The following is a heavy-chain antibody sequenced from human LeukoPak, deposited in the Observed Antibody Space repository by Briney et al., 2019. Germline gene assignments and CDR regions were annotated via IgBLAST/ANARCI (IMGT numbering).Heavy chain of an antibody. J-gene: IGHJ4*02. CDR2: IKPDGGKE. V-gene: IGHV3-7*03. CDR1: GFTFSTYW. Sequence: QAGGSLRLSCAASGFTFSTYWMTWVRQAPGKGLEWVANIKPDGGKENYVDSVKGRFTISRDNAKNSLYLQMNSLRAEDTAVYYCATPLDYYDSSGYHRGGDWGQGTLVTVSS. CDR3: ATPLDYYDSSGYHRGGD. D-gene: IGHD3-22*01.